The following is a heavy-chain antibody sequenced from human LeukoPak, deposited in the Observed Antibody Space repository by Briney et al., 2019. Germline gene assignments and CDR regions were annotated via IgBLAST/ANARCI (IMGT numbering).Heavy chain of an antibody. J-gene: IGHJ4*02. CDR1: AGSINTYF. V-gene: IGHV4-4*07. Sequence: SETLSLTCTVSAGSINTYFWTWLRKPAGKGLKWIGRISGSGTAYYNPSLESRVTISLDTANNQLFLRMTSVSAADTAVYYCARGTELTRTSGHYSFDYWGQGTLVSVSS. CDR2: ISGSGTA. D-gene: IGHD1-7*01. CDR3: ARGTELTRTSGHYSFDY.